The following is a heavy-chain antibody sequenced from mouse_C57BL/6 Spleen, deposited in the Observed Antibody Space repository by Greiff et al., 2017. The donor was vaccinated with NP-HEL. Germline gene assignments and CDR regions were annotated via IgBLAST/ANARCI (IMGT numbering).Heavy chain of an antibody. J-gene: IGHJ3*01. D-gene: IGHD1-1*01. CDR1: GYTFTSYW. CDR3: ARSRYYGSSPFAY. V-gene: IGHV1-52*01. CDR2: IDPSDSET. Sequence: QVQLQQPGAELVRPGSSVKLSCKASGYTFTSYWMHWVKQRPIQGLEWIGNIDPSDSETHYNQKFKDKATLTVAKSSSTAYMQLSSLTSEDSAVYYCARSRYYGSSPFAYWGQGTLVTVSA.